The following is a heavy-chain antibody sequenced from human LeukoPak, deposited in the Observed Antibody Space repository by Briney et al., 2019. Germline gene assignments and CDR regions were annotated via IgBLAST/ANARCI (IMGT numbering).Heavy chain of an antibody. Sequence: ASVKVSCKASGYTFTSYDINWVRQASGQGLEWMGWINPNSGGTNYAQKFQGRVTTTRDTSIGTAYMELSRLRSDDTAVYYCARDGGYYGSGVEAEFDYWGQGTLVTVSS. CDR2: INPNSGGT. V-gene: IGHV1-2*02. J-gene: IGHJ4*02. CDR1: GYTFTSYD. D-gene: IGHD3-10*01. CDR3: ARDGGYYGSGVEAEFDY.